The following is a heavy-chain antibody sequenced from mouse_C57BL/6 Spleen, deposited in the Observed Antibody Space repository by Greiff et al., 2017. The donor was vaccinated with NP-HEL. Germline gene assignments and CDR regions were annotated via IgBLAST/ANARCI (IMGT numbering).Heavy chain of an antibody. D-gene: IGHD2-13*01. V-gene: IGHV1-52*01. CDR3: SRGGGDYCCVFAY. CDR1: GYTFTSYW. Sequence: VQLQQSGAELVRPGSSVKLSCKASGYTFTSYWMHWVKQRPIQGLEWIGNIDPSDSETHYNQKFKDKATLTVYKSSSTAYMQLSSLTSEDYAVYYCSRGGGDYCCVFAYWGQGSLVTVSA. CDR2: IDPSDSET. J-gene: IGHJ3*01.